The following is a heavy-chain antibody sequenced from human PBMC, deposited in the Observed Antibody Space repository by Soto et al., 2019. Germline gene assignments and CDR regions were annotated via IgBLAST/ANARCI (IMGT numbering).Heavy chain of an antibody. V-gene: IGHV4-59*01. CDR3: ARDAVLFDY. D-gene: IGHD6-19*01. CDR2: IYYSGST. J-gene: IGHJ4*02. Sequence: PSETLSLTCTVSGGSISSYYWSWIRQPPGKGLEWIGYIYYSGSTNYNPSLKSRVTISVDTSKNQFSLKLSSVTAADTAVYYCARDAVLFDYWGQGTLVTVSS. CDR1: GGSISSYY.